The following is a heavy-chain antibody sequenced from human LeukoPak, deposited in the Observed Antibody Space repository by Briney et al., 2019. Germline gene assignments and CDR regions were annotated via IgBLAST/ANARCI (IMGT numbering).Heavy chain of an antibody. V-gene: IGHV4-31*03. CDR1: GGSINSLGYY. CDR2: IYYSGST. Sequence: SQTLSLTCTVSGGSINSLGYYWSWIRQYPGKGLGLIGYIYYSGSTYYNPSLNSRVTISIDTSKNQFSLQLSSVTAADTAVYYCAREGIAEPDWYFDLWGRGTLVTVSS. J-gene: IGHJ2*01. D-gene: IGHD2-21*01. CDR3: AREGIAEPDWYFDL.